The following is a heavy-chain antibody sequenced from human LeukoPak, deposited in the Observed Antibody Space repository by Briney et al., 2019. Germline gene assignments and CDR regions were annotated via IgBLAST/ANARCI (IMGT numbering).Heavy chain of an antibody. D-gene: IGHD3-3*01. V-gene: IGHV3-15*01. CDR3: TTTRFLEWLDYFDY. Sequence: KSGGSLRLSCAPSGFTFSNAWMSWVRQAPGKGLEWVGRIKSKTDGGTTDYAAPVKGRFTISRDDSKNTLYLQMNSLKTEDTAVYYCTTTRFLEWLDYFDYWGQGTLVTVSS. J-gene: IGHJ4*02. CDR1: GFTFSNAW. CDR2: IKSKTDGGTT.